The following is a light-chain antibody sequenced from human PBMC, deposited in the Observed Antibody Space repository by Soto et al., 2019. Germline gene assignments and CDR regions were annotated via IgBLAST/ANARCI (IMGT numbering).Light chain of an antibody. CDR3: QQYQRLPFI. Sequence: DIVMTQSPDSLSVSLGARATIKCRSSQSVLHRSNGNNYIAWYQQKPVQPPKLLIYWSSTRDSGVPDRFIGSGSGTDFTLTVSSLQAEDGAVYSCQQYQRLPFIIVPGTKVLIE. CDR2: WSS. CDR1: QSVLHRSNGNNY. V-gene: IGKV4-1*01. J-gene: IGKJ3*01.